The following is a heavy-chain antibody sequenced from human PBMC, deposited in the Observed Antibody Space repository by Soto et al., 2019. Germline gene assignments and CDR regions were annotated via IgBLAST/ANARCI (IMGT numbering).Heavy chain of an antibody. J-gene: IGHJ3*02. CDR3: ARDGGDNYAFDI. Sequence: GGSLRLSCAASGFTFSSYAMSWVRQATGKGLEWVSAISGSGGSTYYADSVKGRFTISRDNAKNSLYLQMNSLRAEDTAVYYCARDGGDNYAFDILGQGTMVTVSS. V-gene: IGHV3-23*01. CDR2: ISGSGGST. D-gene: IGHD2-21*02. CDR1: GFTFSSYA.